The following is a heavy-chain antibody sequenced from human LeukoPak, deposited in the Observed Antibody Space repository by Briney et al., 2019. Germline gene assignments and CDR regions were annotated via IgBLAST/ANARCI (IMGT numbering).Heavy chain of an antibody. Sequence: GGSLRLSCAASGFTLSSYAMSGVRQAPGKGLEWVSAISGSGGSTYYADSVKGRFTISRDNSKNTLYLQMNSLRAEDTAVYYCAKVILDDFWSGYDAFDIWGQGTMVTVSS. D-gene: IGHD3-3*01. CDR1: GFTLSSYA. V-gene: IGHV3-23*01. CDR3: AKVILDDFWSGYDAFDI. J-gene: IGHJ3*02. CDR2: ISGSGGST.